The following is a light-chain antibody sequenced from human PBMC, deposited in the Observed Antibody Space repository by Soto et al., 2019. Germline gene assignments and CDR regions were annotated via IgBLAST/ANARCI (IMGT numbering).Light chain of an antibody. Sequence: QSVLTQPASVSGSLGQAITISCTGTTRDIAGYNYISWYQQLPGKAPKLMIYQVTIRPSGISSRFSGSKSGNTAPLTISGLQAEDEADYYCCSYAGSSTPYVFGTGTKVTV. V-gene: IGLV2-14*01. J-gene: IGLJ1*01. CDR1: TRDIAGYNY. CDR2: QVT. CDR3: CSYAGSSTPYV.